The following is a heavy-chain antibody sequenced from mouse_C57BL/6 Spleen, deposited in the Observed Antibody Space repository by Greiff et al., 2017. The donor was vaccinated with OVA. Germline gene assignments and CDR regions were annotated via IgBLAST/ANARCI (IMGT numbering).Heavy chain of an antibody. Sequence: VQLQQSGPELVKPGASVKISCKASGYSFTDYNMNWVKQSNGKSLEWIGVINPNYGTTSYNQKFKGKATLTVDQSSSTAYMQLNSLSSEDSAVYYCASYEDYYGSSSPRYFDVWGTGTTVTVSS. CDR3: ASYEDYYGSSSPRYFDV. CDR1: GYSFTDYN. CDR2: INPNYGTT. V-gene: IGHV1-39*01. J-gene: IGHJ1*03. D-gene: IGHD1-1*01.